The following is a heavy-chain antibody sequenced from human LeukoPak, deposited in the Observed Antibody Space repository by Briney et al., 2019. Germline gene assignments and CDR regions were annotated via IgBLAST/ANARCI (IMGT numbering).Heavy chain of an antibody. Sequence: SQTLSLTCTVSGGSISSDDYYWSWIRQPPGKGLEWIGYIYYSGSTFYNPSLKRRLTISVDPSKNQFSLRLTSVTAADTAVYYCARDPDYYGSGTGGYFDNWGQGTLVTVSS. CDR3: ARDPDYYGSGTGGYFDN. J-gene: IGHJ4*02. D-gene: IGHD3-10*01. CDR1: GGSISSDDYY. V-gene: IGHV4-30-4*01. CDR2: IYYSGST.